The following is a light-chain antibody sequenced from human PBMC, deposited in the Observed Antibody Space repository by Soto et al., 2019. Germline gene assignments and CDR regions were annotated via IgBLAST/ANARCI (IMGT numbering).Light chain of an antibody. Sequence: QSALTQPASVSGSPGQSITISCTGTSSDVGSDNLVSWYQQHPGKAPKLMIYEGTKLPSGVSNRFSGSKSGNTASLTISGLQADDEAGYYCCAYAGSSTAIFGGGTKLTVL. V-gene: IGLV2-23*01. CDR1: SSDVGSDNL. CDR3: CAYAGSSTAI. CDR2: EGT. J-gene: IGLJ2*01.